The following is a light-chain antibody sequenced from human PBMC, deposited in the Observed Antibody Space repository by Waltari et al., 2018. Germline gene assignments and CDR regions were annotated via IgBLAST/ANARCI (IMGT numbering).Light chain of an antibody. CDR3: QQSYRAPQT. CDR1: QSISTS. J-gene: IGKJ4*01. CDR2: AAS. V-gene: IGKV1-39*01. Sequence: DIQVTQSPSSLSASVGDRVPITCRTSQSISTSLNWYQQKPGKHPKLLIFAASALQSGVSSRFSGSGSQTDFTLTIRNLQPEDFATYYCQQSYRAPQTFGGGTKVDMK.